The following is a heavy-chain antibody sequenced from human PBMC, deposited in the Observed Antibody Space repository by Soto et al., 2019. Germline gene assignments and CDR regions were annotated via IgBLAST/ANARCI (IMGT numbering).Heavy chain of an antibody. CDR3: AKRWDLVLTPRARFDP. CDR2: ISFDAKSY. CDR1: GFTFSTYG. J-gene: IGHJ5*02. D-gene: IGHD1-26*01. V-gene: IGHV3-30*18. Sequence: QVQLVESGGGVVQPGRSLRLSCVASGFTFSTYGMHWVRQAPGKGLEWVAVISFDAKSYYHADSVKGRFTISRDNSKNTLYLQMNSLRAEDTAVYYCAKRWDLVLTPRARFDPWGQGTLVTVAS.